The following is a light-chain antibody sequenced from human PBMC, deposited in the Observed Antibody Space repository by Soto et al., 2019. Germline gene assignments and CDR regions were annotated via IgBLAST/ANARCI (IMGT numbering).Light chain of an antibody. CDR3: QQYFNWPRT. J-gene: IGKJ1*01. CDR2: GAS. V-gene: IGKV3-15*01. Sequence: EVVMTQSPATLSVSPGEGATLSCRASQSVSNHLAWYQQRPGQAPRVLIYGASTRVAGIPARFSGSGSGTEFTLTISSLQSEDFALYYCQQYFNWPRTFGQGTKVDIK. CDR1: QSVSNH.